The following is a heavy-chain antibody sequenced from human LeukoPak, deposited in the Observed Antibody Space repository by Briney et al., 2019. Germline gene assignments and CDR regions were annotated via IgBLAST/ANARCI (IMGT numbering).Heavy chain of an antibody. CDR1: GFTFDDYG. J-gene: IGHJ6*03. Sequence: GGSLRLSCAASGFTFDDYGMSWVRQAPGKGLEWVSGINWNGGSTGYADSVKGRFTISRDNAKNSLYLQMNSLRAEDTALYYCARDLSSGYYYYMDVWGKGTTVTVSS. D-gene: IGHD3-10*01. CDR2: INWNGGST. CDR3: ARDLSSGYYYYMDV. V-gene: IGHV3-20*04.